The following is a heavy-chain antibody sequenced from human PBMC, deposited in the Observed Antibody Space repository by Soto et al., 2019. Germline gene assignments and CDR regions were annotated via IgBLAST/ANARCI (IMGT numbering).Heavy chain of an antibody. D-gene: IGHD6-6*01. CDR3: ARDVYSSSSVYFDY. Sequence: AETLSLTCTVSGGSISSYYWSWIRQPAGKGLEWIGRIYTSGSTNYNPSLKSRVTMSVDTSKNQFSLKLSSVTAADTAVYYCARDVYSSSSVYFDYWGQGTLVTVSS. V-gene: IGHV4-4*07. CDR1: GGSISSYY. CDR2: IYTSGST. J-gene: IGHJ4*02.